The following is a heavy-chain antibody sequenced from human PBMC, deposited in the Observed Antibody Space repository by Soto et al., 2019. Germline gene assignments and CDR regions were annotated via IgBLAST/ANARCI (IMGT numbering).Heavy chain of an antibody. V-gene: IGHV1-69*02. CDR3: ARAKVSSGVVVPAATLHYYYYMDV. J-gene: IGHJ6*03. CDR1: GGTFSSYT. CDR2: IIPILAIA. Sequence: ASVKVSCKASGGTFSSYTISWVRQAPGQGLEWMGRIIPILAIANYAQKFHGRVTITADKSTSTAYMELSSLRSEDTAVYYCARAKVSSGVVVPAATLHYYYYMDVWGKGTTVTVSS. D-gene: IGHD2-2*01.